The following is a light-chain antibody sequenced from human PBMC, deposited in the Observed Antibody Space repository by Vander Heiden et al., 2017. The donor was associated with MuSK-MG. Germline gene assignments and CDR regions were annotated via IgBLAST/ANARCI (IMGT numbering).Light chain of an antibody. CDR1: SRDIVTYNF. V-gene: IGLV2-14*01. CDR3: NSFTTSHTQV. CDR2: DVT. J-gene: IGLJ2*01. Sequence: QSALTQPAAGTGTPGQSITISCTGTSRDIVTYNFVAWFRKQPGKAPKLVLYDVTVRPSGVSNRFSGSKSGNSASLTISGLQAEDEADYYCNSFTTSHTQVFGGGTSLTVL.